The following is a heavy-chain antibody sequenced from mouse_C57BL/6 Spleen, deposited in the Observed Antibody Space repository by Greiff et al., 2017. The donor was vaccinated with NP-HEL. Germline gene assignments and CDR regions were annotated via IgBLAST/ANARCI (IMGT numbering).Heavy chain of an antibody. D-gene: IGHD1-1*01. CDR2: IDPENGDT. V-gene: IGHV14-4*01. Sequence: VQLKESGAELVRPGASVKLSCTASGFNIKDDYMHWVKQRPEQGLEWIGWIDPENGDTEYASKFQGKATITADTSSNTAYLQLSSLTSEDTAVYYCTTGTVVASMDYWGQGTSVTVSS. CDR3: TTGTVVASMDY. J-gene: IGHJ4*01. CDR1: GFNIKDDY.